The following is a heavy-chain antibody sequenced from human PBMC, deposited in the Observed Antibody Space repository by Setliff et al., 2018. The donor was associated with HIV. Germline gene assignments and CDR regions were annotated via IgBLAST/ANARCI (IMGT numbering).Heavy chain of an antibody. D-gene: IGHD1-26*01. J-gene: IGHJ4*02. CDR3: ARDLREVGGGSYADY. CDR2: IDAGNGNT. CDR1: GYTFTKYS. V-gene: IGHV1-3*01. Sequence: ASVKVSCKASGYTFTKYSMHWVRQAPGQRLEWMGWIDAGNGNTKYSQKFQGRVTITRDTSASTAYLELSSLRSEDTAVYYCARDLREVGGGSYADYWGQGTLVTVSS.